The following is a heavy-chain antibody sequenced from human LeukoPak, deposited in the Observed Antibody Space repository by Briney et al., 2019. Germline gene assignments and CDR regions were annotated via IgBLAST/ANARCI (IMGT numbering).Heavy chain of an antibody. Sequence: PGGSLRLSCAASGPTFSDHYMSWIRQAPGKGLEWLSYISGSGSHTNYADSVKGRFTISRDYVKNSLYLQMDSLRAEDTAVYYCARQFSETTDYLDAFDIWGQGTMVTVSS. J-gene: IGHJ3*02. CDR3: ARQFSETTDYLDAFDI. CDR1: GPTFSDHY. CDR2: ISGSGSHT. V-gene: IGHV3-11*03. D-gene: IGHD3-16*01.